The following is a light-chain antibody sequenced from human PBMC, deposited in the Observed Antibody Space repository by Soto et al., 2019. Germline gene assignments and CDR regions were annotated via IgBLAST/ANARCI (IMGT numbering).Light chain of an antibody. V-gene: IGKV3-20*01. CDR2: RAS. Sequence: EIVLTQSPGTLSLSPGERATLSCRASQSVSDSYLAWYQQKPGQAPRLLIYRASNRATAIPDRFSGSGSGTDFTLTVSRLEPEDFAVYYGQQYANSPETFGQGTKVEIK. CDR1: QSVSDSY. J-gene: IGKJ1*01. CDR3: QQYANSPET.